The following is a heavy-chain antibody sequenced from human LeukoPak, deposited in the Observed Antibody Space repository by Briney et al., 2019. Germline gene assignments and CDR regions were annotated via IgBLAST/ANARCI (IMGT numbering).Heavy chain of an antibody. Sequence: GGSLRLSCAASGFTFSSYSMSWVRQAPGKGLEWVANIKQDGSDKYYVDSVKGRFTISRDNAKNSLYLQMNSMKAEDTDAYLCARSDGWGGYDYWCQGHLVPVSS. D-gene: IGHD3-3*01. CDR1: GFTFSSYS. CDR2: IKQDGSDK. V-gene: IGHV3-7*01. CDR3: ARSDGWGGYDY. J-gene: IGHJ4*02.